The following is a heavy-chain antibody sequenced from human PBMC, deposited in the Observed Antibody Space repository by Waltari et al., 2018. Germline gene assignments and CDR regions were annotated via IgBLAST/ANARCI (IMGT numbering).Heavy chain of an antibody. CDR1: GFTFSSYS. CDR2: ISSSSSYI. V-gene: IGHV3-21*01. J-gene: IGHJ6*02. CDR3: ARGYYVGSKNGMDV. D-gene: IGHD3-16*01. Sequence: EVQLVESGGGLVKPGGSLRLSCPASGFTFSSYSMHWVRQAPGKGLEWVSSISSSSSYIYYADSVKGRFTISRDNAKNSLYLQMNSLRAEDTAVYYCARGYYVGSKNGMDVWGQGTTVTVSS.